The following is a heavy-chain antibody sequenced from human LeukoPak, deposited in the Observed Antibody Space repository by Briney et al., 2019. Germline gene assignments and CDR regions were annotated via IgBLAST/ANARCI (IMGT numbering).Heavy chain of an antibody. Sequence: WASVNVSCKASGYTFTSYDINWVRQATGQGLEWMGWMNPNSGNTGFAQKFQGRVTMTRNTSKSTAYMELSSLTSEDWAVYYCARARGYSYGYSDYWGQGTLVTVSS. CDR3: ARARGYSYGYSDY. CDR2: MNPNSGNT. D-gene: IGHD5-18*01. CDR1: GYTFTSYD. J-gene: IGHJ4*02. V-gene: IGHV1-8*01.